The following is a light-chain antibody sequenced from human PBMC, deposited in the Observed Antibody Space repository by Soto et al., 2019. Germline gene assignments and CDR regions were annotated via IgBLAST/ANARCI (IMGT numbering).Light chain of an antibody. V-gene: IGLV2-14*01. CDR2: EVR. J-gene: IGLJ3*02. CDR3: SAYTARSTLV. Sequence: QSALTKPASVSGSAGQSITISCSGTMRDVGAYNLVSWYQQHPGTAPKLIIYEVRTRPSGISSRFSGSRSGNTASLTISGLQSEDEGDYYCSAYTARSTLVFGVGTKLTVL. CDR1: MRDVGAYNL.